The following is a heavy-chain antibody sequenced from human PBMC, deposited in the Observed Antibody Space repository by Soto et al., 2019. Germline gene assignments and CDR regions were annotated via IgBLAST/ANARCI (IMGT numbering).Heavy chain of an antibody. CDR1: GDSFSNYA. J-gene: IGHJ4*02. V-gene: IGHV1-69*12. CDR3: AGSDQRNGSGNAFDY. CDR2: IIPISGTK. D-gene: IGHD3-10*01. Sequence: QVQLVQSGAEVKKPGSSVKVSCRAPGDSFSNYAISWVRQAPGQGLEWMGRIIPISGTKNYAQRFQGRVTIPAEASTSAGDLELGSLTSDDTAVFFGAGSDQRNGSGNAFDYWGQGTMVTVSS.